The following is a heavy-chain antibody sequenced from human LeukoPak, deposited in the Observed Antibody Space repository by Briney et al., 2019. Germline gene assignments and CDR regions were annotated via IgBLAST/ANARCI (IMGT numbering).Heavy chain of an antibody. J-gene: IGHJ4*02. CDR3: ARGSAVGATNPDY. CDR2: ISGSGGST. Sequence: HPGGSLRLSCAASGFTFSSYAMSWVRQAPGKGLEWVSAISGSGGSTYYADSVKGRFTISRDNSKNTLYLQMNSLRAEDTAVYYCARGSAVGATNPDYWGQGTLVTVSS. V-gene: IGHV3-23*01. D-gene: IGHD1-26*01. CDR1: GFTFSSYA.